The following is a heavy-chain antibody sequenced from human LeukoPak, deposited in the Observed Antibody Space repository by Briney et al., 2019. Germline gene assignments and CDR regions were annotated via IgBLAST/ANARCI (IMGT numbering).Heavy chain of an antibody. D-gene: IGHD4-17*01. J-gene: IGHJ6*03. Sequence: ASVKVSCKASGYTFTGYYMHWLRQAPGQGLEWMGRINPNSGGTNYAQKFQGRVTMTRDTSISTAYMELSRLRSDDTAVYYCARDSAVTTKWVSMDVWGKGTTVTVSS. CDR3: ARDSAVTTKWVSMDV. V-gene: IGHV1-2*06. CDR2: INPNSGGT. CDR1: GYTFTGYY.